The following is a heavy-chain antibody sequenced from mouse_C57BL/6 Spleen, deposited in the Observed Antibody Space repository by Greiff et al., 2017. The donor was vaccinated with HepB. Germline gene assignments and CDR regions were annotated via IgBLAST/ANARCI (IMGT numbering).Heavy chain of an antibody. CDR1: GYTFTSYW. CDR3: ARSGYYYYGSRAYAMDY. J-gene: IGHJ4*01. Sequence: QVQLQQPGAELVMPGASVKLSCKASGYTFTSYWMHWVKQRPGQGLEWIGEIDPSDSYTNYNQKFKGKSTLTVDKSSSTAYMQLSSLTSEDSAVYYCARSGYYYYGSRAYAMDYWGQGTSVTVSS. D-gene: IGHD1-1*01. CDR2: IDPSDSYT. V-gene: IGHV1-69*01.